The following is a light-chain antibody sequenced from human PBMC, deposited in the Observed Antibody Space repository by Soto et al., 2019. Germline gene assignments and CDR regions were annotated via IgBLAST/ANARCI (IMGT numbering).Light chain of an antibody. CDR2: EVS. V-gene: IGLV2-8*01. Sequence: SVLTQPPSASGSPGQSVTISCTGTSSDVGGYNYVSWYQQHPGRAPKLMIYEVSKRPSGVPDRFSGSKSGNTASLTVSGLQAEDEADYYCSSYAGTHIVFGIGT. CDR1: SSDVGGYNY. CDR3: SSYAGTHIV. J-gene: IGLJ1*01.